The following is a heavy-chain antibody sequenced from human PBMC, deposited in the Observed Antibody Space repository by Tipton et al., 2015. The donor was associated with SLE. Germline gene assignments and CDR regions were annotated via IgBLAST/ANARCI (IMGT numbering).Heavy chain of an antibody. CDR3: ARAIAYQQLAPMDV. CDR1: GGSISSGSYY. V-gene: IGHV4-61*02. CDR2: IYTSGST. Sequence: TLSLTCTVSGGSISSGSYYWSWIRQPAGKGLERIGRIYTSGSTNYNPSLKSRVTISVDTSKNQFSLKLSSVTAADTAVYYCARAIAYQQLAPMDVWGKGTTVTVSS. J-gene: IGHJ6*03. D-gene: IGHD6-13*01.